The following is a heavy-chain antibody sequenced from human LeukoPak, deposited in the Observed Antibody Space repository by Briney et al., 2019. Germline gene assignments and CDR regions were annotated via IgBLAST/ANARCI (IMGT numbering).Heavy chain of an antibody. V-gene: IGHV3-30*02. CDR2: IRYDGSNK. CDR1: GFTFSSYG. J-gene: IGHJ4*02. CDR3: AREEVGATFFDY. Sequence: GGSLRLSCAASGFTFSSYGVHWVRQAPGKGLEWVAFIRYDGSNKYYANSVKGRFTISRDNSKNTLYLQMNSLRAEDTAVYYCAREEVGATFFDYWGQGTLVTVSS. D-gene: IGHD1-26*01.